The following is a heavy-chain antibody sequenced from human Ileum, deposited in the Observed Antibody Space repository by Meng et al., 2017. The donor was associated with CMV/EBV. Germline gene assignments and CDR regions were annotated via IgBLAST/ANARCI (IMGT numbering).Heavy chain of an antibody. V-gene: IGHV3-33*01. J-gene: IGHJ4*02. CDR2: LWYNGSRK. CDR1: GIPLNSYG. D-gene: IGHD3-22*01. Sequence: SGIPLNSYGRHWVRQFPGKGLEWVAVLWYNGSRKYFADSVQSRFSISRDDSKNTVYLQMNSLRAEDTAVYYCARDNDGSSHYSQFDYWGQGTLVTVSS. CDR3: ARDNDGSSHYSQFDY.